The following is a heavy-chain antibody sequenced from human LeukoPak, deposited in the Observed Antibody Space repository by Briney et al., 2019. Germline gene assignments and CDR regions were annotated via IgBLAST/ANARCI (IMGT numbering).Heavy chain of an antibody. CDR1: GFTFSSYA. Sequence: GASLRLSCAAPGFTFSSYAMSWVRQAPGKGLEWVSAISGSGGSTYYADSVKGRFTISRDNSKNTLYLQMNSLRAEDTAVYYCAHVGFLTGYYKYYCGMDVWGQGTTVTVSS. V-gene: IGHV3-23*01. J-gene: IGHJ6*02. CDR3: AHVGFLTGYYKYYCGMDV. CDR2: ISGSGGST. D-gene: IGHD3-9*01.